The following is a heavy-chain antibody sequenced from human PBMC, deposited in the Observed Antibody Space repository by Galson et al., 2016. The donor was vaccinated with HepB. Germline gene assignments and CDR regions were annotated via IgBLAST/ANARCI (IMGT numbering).Heavy chain of an antibody. D-gene: IGHD2-2*01. Sequence: SETLSLTCAVYGGSFSNYYWNWIRQPPGKGLEWIGEVNDSGSTNCNPSLKSRVTISLDTSKNQFSLKLSTVTAADRAVFYCARGLVVSAGGDAFDIWGQGTMVTVSS. CDR3: ARGLVVSAGGDAFDI. V-gene: IGHV4-34*01. CDR2: VNDSGST. CDR1: GGSFSNYY. J-gene: IGHJ3*02.